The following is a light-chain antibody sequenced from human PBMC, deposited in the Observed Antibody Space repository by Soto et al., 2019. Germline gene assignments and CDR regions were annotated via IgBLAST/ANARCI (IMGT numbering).Light chain of an antibody. V-gene: IGKV3-11*01. Sequence: EIVLTQSPATLSLPPGERATLSCRASQGVSRYLAWYKQKPGQAPRLLNYDASNKATGIPARFSDSGSWKDFTHNISSLESNDFAVYYWQQLKNCLRLIFSPVNKQNIK. CDR3: QQLKNCLRLI. CDR1: QGVSRY. J-gene: IGKJ3*01. CDR2: DAS.